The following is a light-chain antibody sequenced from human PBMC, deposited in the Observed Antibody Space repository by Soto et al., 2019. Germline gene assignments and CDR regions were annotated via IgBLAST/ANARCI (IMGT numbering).Light chain of an antibody. CDR3: QHYNTQSIT. V-gene: IGKV1-5*01. CDR1: ENIFKF. J-gene: IGKJ4*01. CDR2: AAS. Sequence: DIQLIQSPAPLSASVGDRITITCRASENIFKFLAWYQQRSGRAPNLLIYAASDLETGVQSRFSGRGSGTEFTLTIDSLQPDDSATYYCQHYNTQSITFAGGTKVDVK.